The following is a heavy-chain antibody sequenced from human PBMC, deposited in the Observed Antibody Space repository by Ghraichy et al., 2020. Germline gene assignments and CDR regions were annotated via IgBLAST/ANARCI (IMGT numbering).Heavy chain of an antibody. CDR3: VRSYGPVY. CDR1: GFIFSSYW. CDR2: INKDATIT. V-gene: IGHV3-74*03. D-gene: IGHD3-10*01. J-gene: IGHJ4*02. Sequence: LSLTCAASGFIFSSYWMHWVRQAPGKGLAWVSRINKDATITTYADSVRGRFTISRDNAKNTLYLEMNSLRVEDTAVYYCVRSYGPVYWGQGTLVTVSS.